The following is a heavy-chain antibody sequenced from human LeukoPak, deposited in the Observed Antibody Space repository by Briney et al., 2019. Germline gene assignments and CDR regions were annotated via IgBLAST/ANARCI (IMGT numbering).Heavy chain of an antibody. CDR1: GYTFTGYY. J-gene: IGHJ5*02. Sequence: ASVKVSCKASGYTFTGYYMHWVRQAPGQGLEWMGWINPNSGGTNYAQKFQGRVTMTRDTSISTAYMELSRLGSDDTAVYYCARLCGGARNSATWGQGTLVTVSS. D-gene: IGHD2-21*01. CDR2: INPNSGGT. V-gene: IGHV1-2*02. CDR3: ARLCGGARNSAT.